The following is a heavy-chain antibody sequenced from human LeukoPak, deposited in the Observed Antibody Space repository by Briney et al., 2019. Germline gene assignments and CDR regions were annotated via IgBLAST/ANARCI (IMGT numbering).Heavy chain of an antibody. CDR1: GGSISSGGYY. CDR2: IYYSGST. D-gene: IGHD4-17*01. Sequence: LQTLSLTCTVSGGSISSGGYYWSWIRQHPGKGLEWIGYIYYSGSTYYNPSLKSRVTISVDTSKNQFSLKLSSVTAADTAVYYCARGPSDDYGDYGGFDYWGQGTLVTVSS. J-gene: IGHJ4*02. V-gene: IGHV4-31*03. CDR3: ARGPSDDYGDYGGFDY.